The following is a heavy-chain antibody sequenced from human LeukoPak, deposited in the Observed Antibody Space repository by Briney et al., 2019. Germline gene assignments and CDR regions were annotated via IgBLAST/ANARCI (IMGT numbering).Heavy chain of an antibody. CDR2: IYSGGTK. V-gene: IGHV3-53*01. J-gene: IGHJ2*01. Sequence: GGSLRLSCAPSGFTLSTYYTNWVRHAPGEGLEWGSIIYSGGTKTYPDSVKGRFTISRDTSKNTLFLQMNSLRADYTAVYFCANVGDHFHWNLDLWGRGTLVTVSS. CDR3: ANVGDHFHWNLDL. CDR1: GFTLSTYY. D-gene: IGHD5-24*01.